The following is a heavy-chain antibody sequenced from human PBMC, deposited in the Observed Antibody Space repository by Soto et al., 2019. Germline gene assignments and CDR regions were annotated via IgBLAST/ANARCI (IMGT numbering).Heavy chain of an antibody. CDR3: AESGSGSLAYFDY. V-gene: IGHV1-69*13. D-gene: IGHD3-10*01. Sequence: GASVKVSCKASGYTFTIYGISWVRQAPGQGLEWMGGIIPIFGTANYAQKFQGRVTITADESTSTAYMELSSLRSEDTAVYYCAESGSGSLAYFDYWGQGTLVTVSS. J-gene: IGHJ4*02. CDR2: IIPIFGTA. CDR1: GYTFTIYG.